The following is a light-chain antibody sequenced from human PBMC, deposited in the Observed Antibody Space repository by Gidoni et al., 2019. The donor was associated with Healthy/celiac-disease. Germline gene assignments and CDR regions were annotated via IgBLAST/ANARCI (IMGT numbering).Light chain of an antibody. CDR3: MQALQTPRT. J-gene: IGKJ1*01. V-gene: IGKV2-28*01. Sequence: DIVMTQSPLSLLVTPGEPASISCRSSQSLLHSNGYNSLDWYLQKPGQSPQLLIYLGSNRDSGVPDRFSGSGSGTDFTLKISRVEAEDVGFYYCMQALQTPRTFGRGTKVETK. CDR1: QSLLHSNGYNS. CDR2: LGS.